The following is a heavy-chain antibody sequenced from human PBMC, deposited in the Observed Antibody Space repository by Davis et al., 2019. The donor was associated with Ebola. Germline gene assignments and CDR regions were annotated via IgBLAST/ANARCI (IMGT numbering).Heavy chain of an antibody. CDR3: AVMPDDY. CDR2: IKQDGGQT. CDR1: GFTFSNYW. V-gene: IGHV3-7*01. D-gene: IGHD1-14*01. Sequence: GGSLRLSCAASGFTFSNYWMNWVRQVPGKGLEWVANIKQDGGQTNYGDSVKGRFTISRDNAKRSLYLQMNSLRAEDTAVYYCAVMPDDYWGQGTLVTVSS. J-gene: IGHJ4*02.